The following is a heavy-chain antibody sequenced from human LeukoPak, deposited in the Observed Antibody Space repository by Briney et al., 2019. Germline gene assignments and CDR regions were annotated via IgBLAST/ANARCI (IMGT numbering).Heavy chain of an antibody. CDR3: AKEQAVAGTLYYSDY. D-gene: IGHD6-19*01. CDR1: GFTFSSYA. CDR2: ISGSGGST. J-gene: IGHJ4*02. V-gene: IGHV3-23*01. Sequence: PGGPLRLSCTASGFTFSSYAMSWVRQPPGKGLEWVSAISGSGGSTYYADSVKGRFTISRDNSKNTLYLQMNSLRAEDTAVYYCAKEQAVAGTLYYSDYWGRGTLVTVSS.